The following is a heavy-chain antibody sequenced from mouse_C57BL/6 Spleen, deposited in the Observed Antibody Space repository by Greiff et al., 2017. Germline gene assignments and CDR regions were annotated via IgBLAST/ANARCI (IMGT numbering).Heavy chain of an antibody. D-gene: IGHD1-1*01. Sequence: VQLQQSGAELVRPGSSVKLSCKASGYTFTSYWMDWVTQRPGQGLEWIGNIYPSDSAPHYNQKFKDKATLTVDKSSSTAYMQLSSLTSEDSAVYYCARGAAVVDPHFDYWGQGTTLTVSS. CDR2: IYPSDSAP. CDR1: GYTFTSYW. CDR3: ARGAAVVDPHFDY. V-gene: IGHV1-61*01. J-gene: IGHJ2*01.